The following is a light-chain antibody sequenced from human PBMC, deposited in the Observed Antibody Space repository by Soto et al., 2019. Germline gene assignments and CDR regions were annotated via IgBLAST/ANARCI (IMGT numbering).Light chain of an antibody. J-gene: IGKJ3*01. CDR2: SAS. CDR1: RTVDGNY. V-gene: IGKV3-20*01. CDR3: QQYSASPRT. Sequence: EVVLTQSPGTLSLSPGARATLSCRASRTVDGNYLAWYHQKPGQPPRLLIHSASTRAPGIPDRFSASGAGTDFTLTISRLEPEDSAVYYCQQYSASPRTFGPGTKVDIK.